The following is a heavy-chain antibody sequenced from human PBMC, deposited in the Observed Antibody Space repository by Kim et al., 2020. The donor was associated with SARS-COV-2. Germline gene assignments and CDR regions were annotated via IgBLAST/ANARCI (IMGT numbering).Heavy chain of an antibody. Sequence: GGSLRLSCAASGFTFDDYGMSWVRQAPGKGLEWVSGINWNGGSTGYADSVKGRFTISRDNAKNSLYLQMNSLRAEDTALYHCARDAPGAFNGDYDWYFDLWGRGTLVTVSS. J-gene: IGHJ2*01. D-gene: IGHD4-17*01. CDR2: INWNGGST. CDR1: GFTFDDYG. CDR3: ARDAPGAFNGDYDWYFDL. V-gene: IGHV3-20*01.